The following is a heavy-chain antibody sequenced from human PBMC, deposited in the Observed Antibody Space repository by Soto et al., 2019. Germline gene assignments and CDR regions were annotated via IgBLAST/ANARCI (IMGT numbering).Heavy chain of an antibody. J-gene: IGHJ6*02. CDR1: GFSFSNSG. CDR2: ISYDGNNK. Sequence: QVQLVESGGAVVQPGRSLRLSCAASGFSFSNSGVHWVRQPPGKGLEWVTLISYDGNNKDYADSVKGRFTISRDKSKNTVYLQMNSLRVEDTAVYYCAREPATSWWLFRYGMDVWGQGTTVTVSS. D-gene: IGHD2-21*01. V-gene: IGHV3-33*05. CDR3: AREPATSWWLFRYGMDV.